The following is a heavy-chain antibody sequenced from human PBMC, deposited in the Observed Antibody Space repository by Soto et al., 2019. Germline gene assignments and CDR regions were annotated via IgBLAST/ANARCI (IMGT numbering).Heavy chain of an antibody. D-gene: IGHD2-15*01. CDR2: IIPIFGTA. J-gene: IGHJ3*02. V-gene: IGHV1-69*13. CDR1: GGTFSSYA. CDR3: AGGKEPPLNRYCSGGSCLRGDYAGAFDI. Sequence: GASVKVSCKASGGTFSSYAISWVRQAPGQGLEWMGGIIPIFGTANYAQKFQGRVTITADESTSTAYMELSSLRSEDTAVYYCAGGKEPPLNRYCSGGSCLRGDYAGAFDIWGQGTMVTVSS.